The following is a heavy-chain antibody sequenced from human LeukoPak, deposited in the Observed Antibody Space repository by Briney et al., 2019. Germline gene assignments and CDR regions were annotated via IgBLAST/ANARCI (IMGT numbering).Heavy chain of an antibody. CDR3: ARVAARRWYFDY. CDR1: GFTFSSYW. J-gene: IGHJ4*02. Sequence: GGSLRLSCAASGFTFSSYWMHWVRQAPGKGLVWVSRINSDGSSTSYADSVKGRFTISRDNAKNTLYLQMNSLRAEDTAVYYCARVAARRWYFDYWGQGTLVTVSS. D-gene: IGHD6-6*01. CDR2: INSDGSST. V-gene: IGHV3-74*01.